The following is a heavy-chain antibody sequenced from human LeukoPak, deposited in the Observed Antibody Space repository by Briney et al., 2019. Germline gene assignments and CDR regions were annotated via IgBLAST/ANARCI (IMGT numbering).Heavy chain of an antibody. CDR2: INGYNDKT. CDR3: ARDRGKWFADFFDF. V-gene: IGHV1-18*01. Sequence: GASVKVSCKASGYQFSTYGISWVRQAPGQGLEWMGRINGYNDKTKYEEKVQGRVTMTIDTSTSTAYMELRSLTSDDTAVYYCARDRGKWFADFFDFWGQGTLVTVSS. J-gene: IGHJ4*02. CDR1: GYQFSTYG. D-gene: IGHD3-10*01.